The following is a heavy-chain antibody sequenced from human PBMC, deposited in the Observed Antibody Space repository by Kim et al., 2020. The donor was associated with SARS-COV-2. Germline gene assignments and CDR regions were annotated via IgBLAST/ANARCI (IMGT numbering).Heavy chain of an antibody. Sequence: SGPTLVKPTQTLTLTCTFSGFSLTTHGMCVSWIRQPPGKALEWLAHIDWDDDKYYNTSLMTRLTISKDTSKNQVVLTMTNMDPVDTATYYCARMSGCIASAGLFDYWGQGALVTVSS. CDR3: ARMSGCIASAGLFDY. V-gene: IGHV2-70*01. J-gene: IGHJ4*02. D-gene: IGHD6-13*01. CDR1: GFSLTTHGMC. CDR2: IDWDDDK.